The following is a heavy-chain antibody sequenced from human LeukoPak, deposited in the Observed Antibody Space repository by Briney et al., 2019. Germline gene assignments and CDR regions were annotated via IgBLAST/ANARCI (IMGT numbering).Heavy chain of an antibody. V-gene: IGHV3-30*18. CDR1: GFTFSSYG. Sequence: GGSLRLSCAASGFTFSSYGMHWVRQAPGKGLEWVAVISYDGSNKYYADSVKGRFTISRDNSKNTLYLQMNSLRAEDTAVYYCAKDLVGATFFPDYWGQGTPVTVSS. D-gene: IGHD1-26*01. CDR3: AKDLVGATFFPDY. J-gene: IGHJ4*02. CDR2: ISYDGSNK.